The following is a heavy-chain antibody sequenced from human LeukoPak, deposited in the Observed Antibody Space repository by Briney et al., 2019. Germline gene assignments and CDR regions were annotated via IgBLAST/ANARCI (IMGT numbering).Heavy chain of an antibody. J-gene: IGHJ4*02. CDR1: GFTFSDYY. CDR3: AKDMNSSWYDY. D-gene: IGHD6-13*01. Sequence: PGGSLRLSCAASGFTFSDYYMSWIRQAPGKGLEWVSYISSSGSTIYYADSVKGRFTISRDNAKNSLYLQMNSLRTEDTALYYCAKDMNSSWYDYWGQGTLVTVSS. CDR2: ISSSGSTI. V-gene: IGHV3-11*01.